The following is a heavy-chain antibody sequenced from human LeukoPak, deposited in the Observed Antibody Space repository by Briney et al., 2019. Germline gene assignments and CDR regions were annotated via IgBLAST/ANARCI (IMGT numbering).Heavy chain of an antibody. CDR3: ARTQLRGFYFDY. CDR1: GYSISSGYY. V-gene: IGHV4-38-2*01. CDR2: IYHSGST. D-gene: IGHD3-10*01. J-gene: IGHJ4*02. Sequence: SETLSLTCGVSGYSISSGYYWGWIRQPPGKGLEWIGSIYHSGSTYYNPSLKSRVTISVDTSKNQFSLKLSSVAAADTAVYYCARTQLRGFYFDYWGQGTLVTVSS.